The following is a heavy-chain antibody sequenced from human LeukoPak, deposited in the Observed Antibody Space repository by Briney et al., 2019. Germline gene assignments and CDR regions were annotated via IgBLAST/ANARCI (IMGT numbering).Heavy chain of an antibody. CDR3: ARHGAGGDS. Sequence: GESLKISCKTSGYSFTSYWIGWVRQMPGKGLEWMAIIYPGDSDTRYRPAFQGQVTISADKSINTAYLQWTSLKASDSAMYYCARHGAGGDSWGQGILVTVSS. D-gene: IGHD1-26*01. CDR1: GYSFTSYW. V-gene: IGHV5-51*01. CDR2: IYPGDSDT. J-gene: IGHJ4*02.